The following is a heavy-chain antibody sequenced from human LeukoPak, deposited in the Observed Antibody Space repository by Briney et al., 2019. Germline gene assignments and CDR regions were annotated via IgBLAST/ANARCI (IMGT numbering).Heavy chain of an antibody. CDR2: MNPNSGNT. Sequence: GASVKVSCKASGYTFTSYDINWVRQATGQGLEWMGWMNPNSGNTGYAQKFQGRVTMTRNTSISTAYMELSSLRSEDTAVYYCARGLRYFDWFDYWGQGTLVTVSS. CDR1: GYTFTSYD. CDR3: ARGLRYFDWFDY. V-gene: IGHV1-8*01. J-gene: IGHJ4*02. D-gene: IGHD3-9*01.